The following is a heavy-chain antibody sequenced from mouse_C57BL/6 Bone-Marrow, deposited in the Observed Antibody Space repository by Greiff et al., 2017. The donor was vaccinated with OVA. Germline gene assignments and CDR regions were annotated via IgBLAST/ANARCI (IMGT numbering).Heavy chain of an antibody. CDR1: GFSLTSYA. CDR3: ARNAYYYGSSYPNWPYYFDY. Sequence: VKLMESGPGLVAPSQSLSITCTVSGFSLTSYAISWVRQPPGKGLEWLGVIWTGGGTNYNSALKSRLSISKDNSKSQVFLKMNSLQTDDTARYYCARNAYYYGSSYPNWPYYFDYWGQGTTLTVSS. CDR2: IWTGGGT. J-gene: IGHJ2*01. V-gene: IGHV2-9-1*01. D-gene: IGHD1-1*01.